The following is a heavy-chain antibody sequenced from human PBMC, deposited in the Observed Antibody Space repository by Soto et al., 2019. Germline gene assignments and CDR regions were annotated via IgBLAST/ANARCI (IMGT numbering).Heavy chain of an antibody. D-gene: IGHD3-10*01. CDR2: INHSGST. J-gene: IGHJ3*02. CDR1: GGSFSGYY. CDR3: ARAHYKAFDI. Sequence: QVQLQQWGAGLLKPSETLSLTCAVYGGSFSGYYWSWIRQPPGKGLEWIGEINHSGSTNYNPSLKSRVTISVDTSKNQFALKLSSVTAADTAVYYCARAHYKAFDIWGQGTMVTVSS. V-gene: IGHV4-34*01.